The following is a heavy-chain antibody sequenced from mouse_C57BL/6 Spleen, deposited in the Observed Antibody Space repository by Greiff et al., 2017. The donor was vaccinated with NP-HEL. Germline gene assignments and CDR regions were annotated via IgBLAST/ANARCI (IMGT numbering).Heavy chain of an antibody. CDR3: TRGGYYGSLYAMDY. CDR1: GYTFTDYE. CDR2: IDPETGGT. D-gene: IGHD1-1*01. J-gene: IGHJ4*01. V-gene: IGHV1-15*01. Sequence: VKLQESGAELVRPGASVTLSCKASGYTFTDYEMHWVKQTPVHGLEWIGAIDPETGGTAYNQKFKGKAILTADKSSSTAYMELRSLTSEDSAVYYCTRGGYYGSLYAMDYWGQGTSVTVSS.